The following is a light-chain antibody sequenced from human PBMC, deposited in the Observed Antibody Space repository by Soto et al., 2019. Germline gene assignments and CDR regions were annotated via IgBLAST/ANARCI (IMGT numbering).Light chain of an antibody. CDR1: QGINNN. Sequence: EIVVTQSPATLSVSPGERATLFCRASQGINNNLAWYQQRPGQAPRLLIYGASTRAPGIPARFSGSGSGTDFTLPISSLQSEDFAVYHCQHYNNLPLSFGGGSKVEI. CDR3: QHYNNLPLS. V-gene: IGKV3-15*01. J-gene: IGKJ4*01. CDR2: GAS.